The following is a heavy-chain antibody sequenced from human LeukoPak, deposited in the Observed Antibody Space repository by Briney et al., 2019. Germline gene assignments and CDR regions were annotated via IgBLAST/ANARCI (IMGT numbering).Heavy chain of an antibody. CDR3: ARLSCGSTSCGYYFDY. J-gene: IGHJ4*02. CDR2: IIPIFGTA. CDR1: GGTFSSYA. V-gene: IGHV1-69*05. Sequence: SVKVSCKASGGTFSSYAISWVRQAPGQGLEWMGRIIPIFGTANYAQKFQGRVTITTDESTSTAYMELSSLRSEDTAVYYCARLSCGSTSCGYYFDYWGQGTLVTVSS. D-gene: IGHD2-2*01.